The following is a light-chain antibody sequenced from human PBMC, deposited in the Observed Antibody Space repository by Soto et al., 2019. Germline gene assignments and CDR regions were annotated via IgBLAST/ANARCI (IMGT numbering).Light chain of an antibody. V-gene: IGKV3-15*01. CDR3: QQYNDWPRT. CDR1: QSLSSN. J-gene: IGKJ1*01. CDR2: GAS. Sequence: MKLSPATVSVKKGERATDSCTASQSLSSNLAWYQQKPGQAPRLLIIGASERVTGIPARFSGSGSGTEFTLTISSLQSEDFAVYYCQQYNDWPRTFGQGAIVDIK.